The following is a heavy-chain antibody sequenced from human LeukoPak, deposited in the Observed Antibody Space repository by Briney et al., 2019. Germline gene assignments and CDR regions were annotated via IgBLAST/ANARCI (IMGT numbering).Heavy chain of an antibody. J-gene: IGHJ4*02. Sequence: AGGSLRLFCAASGFPLSSYWMHWVRQAPGKGVVWVSRINSDGSSTSYADSVKGRFTISRDNTKNTLYLQMNSLRAEDTAVYYCARAHGTIFGVVINQLHYWGQGTLVTVSS. CDR1: GFPLSSYW. CDR3: ARAHGTIFGVVINQLHY. CDR2: INSDGSST. D-gene: IGHD3-3*01. V-gene: IGHV3-74*01.